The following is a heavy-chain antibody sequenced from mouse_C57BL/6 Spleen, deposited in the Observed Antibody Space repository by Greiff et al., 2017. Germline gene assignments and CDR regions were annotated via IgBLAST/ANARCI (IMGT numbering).Heavy chain of an antibody. V-gene: IGHV2-6*03. CDR1: GFSFTSYG. CDR2: IWSDGST. CDR3: ARAYYGNSMDY. Sequence: VKLMESGPGLVAPSQSLSITCTVSGFSFTSYGVHWVRQPPGKGLEWLVVIWSDGSTTYNSALKSRMSISKDNSKSQVFLKMNSLQTDDTAMYYCARAYYGNSMDYWGQGTSVTVSS. J-gene: IGHJ4*01. D-gene: IGHD2-10*01.